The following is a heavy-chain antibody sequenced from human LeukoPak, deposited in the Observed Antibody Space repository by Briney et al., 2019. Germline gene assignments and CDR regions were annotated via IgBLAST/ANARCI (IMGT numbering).Heavy chain of an antibody. CDR1: GFIFSTYA. V-gene: IGHV3-64*01. CDR2: ISNHGGST. J-gene: IGHJ4*02. D-gene: IGHD6-19*01. CDR3: ARATATSGWLLDY. Sequence: GGSLRLSCAASGFIFSTYAMHWVRQAPGKGLEYVSAISNHGGSTYYANSVKGRFIISRDNSKNTLYLQMGNLRIEDMAVYYCARATATSGWLLDYWRQGTLAPVSS.